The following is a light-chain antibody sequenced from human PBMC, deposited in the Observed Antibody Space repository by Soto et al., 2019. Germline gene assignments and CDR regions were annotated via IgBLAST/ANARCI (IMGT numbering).Light chain of an antibody. CDR3: QQRSNWPIT. J-gene: IGKJ5*01. V-gene: IGKV3-11*01. CDR1: QSVSRY. CDR2: DAS. Sequence: IVLNKSPAAVSLSPRERATLSCRASQSVSRYLGWYQQKPGQAPRLLIYDASNRATGIPARFSGSGSGTDFSLTISSLEPEDFAVYYCQQRSNWPITFGLGTRLEIK.